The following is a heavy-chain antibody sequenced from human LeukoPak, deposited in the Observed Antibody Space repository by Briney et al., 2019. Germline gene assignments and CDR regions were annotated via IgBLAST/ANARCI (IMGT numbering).Heavy chain of an antibody. CDR2: IYYSGIT. CDR3: ALSLPYYYDSSGYSPYYYYYMDV. D-gene: IGHD3-22*01. J-gene: IGHJ6*03. V-gene: IGHV4-39*07. CDR1: GGSISSSSYY. Sequence: PSATLSPTCTVSGGSISSSSYYWGWIRQPPGEGLGWICSIYYSGITYYNPSLKSRVTISVDTSKNQFSLKLSSVTAADTAVYYCALSLPYYYDSSGYSPYYYYYMDVWGKGTTVTVSS.